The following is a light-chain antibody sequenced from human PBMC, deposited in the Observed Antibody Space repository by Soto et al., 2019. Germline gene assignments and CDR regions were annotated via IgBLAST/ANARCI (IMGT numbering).Light chain of an antibody. CDR3: QQYNSYSWT. V-gene: IGKV1-5*01. J-gene: IGKJ1*01. CDR1: QSISSR. Sequence: DIQMTQSPSTLSASVGDRVTITCRASQSISSRLAWYQQNPGKAPKLLIYDASSLESGVPSRFSGSGSGTEFTLTISSLQPDDFATYYCQQYNSYSWTFGQGTKVDIK. CDR2: DAS.